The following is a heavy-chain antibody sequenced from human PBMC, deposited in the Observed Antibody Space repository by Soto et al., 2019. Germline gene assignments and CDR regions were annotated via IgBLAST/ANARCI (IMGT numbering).Heavy chain of an antibody. V-gene: IGHV3-30*18. J-gene: IGHJ4*02. D-gene: IGHD2-15*01. CDR1: GFTFSSYG. CDR2: ISYDGSNK. Sequence: SLRLSCAASGFTFSSYGMHWVRQAPGKGLEWVAVISYDGSNKYYADSVKGRFTISRDNSKNTLYLQMNSLRAEDTAVYYCAKDKVYCSDTSCPYFDYWGQGPLVTVSS. CDR3: AKDKVYCSDTSCPYFDY.